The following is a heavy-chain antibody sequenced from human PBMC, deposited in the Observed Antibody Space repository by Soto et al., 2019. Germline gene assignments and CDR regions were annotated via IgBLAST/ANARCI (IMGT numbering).Heavy chain of an antibody. D-gene: IGHD3-10*01. Sequence: PGGTMRLPCAASGCTFNDYYMSWIRQAPGKGLEWISYIGSGGGFTRYADSVKGRFTISRDDANNSLFLEINSLRAEYTAVYYCARCLVMFRGVIKNYFDYWGQGALVTVS. CDR1: GCTFNDYY. CDR3: ARCLVMFRGVIKNYFDY. J-gene: IGHJ4*02. V-gene: IGHV3-11*06. CDR2: IGSGGGFT.